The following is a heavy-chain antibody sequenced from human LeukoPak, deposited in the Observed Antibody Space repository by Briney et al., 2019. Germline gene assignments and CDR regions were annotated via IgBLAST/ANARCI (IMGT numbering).Heavy chain of an antibody. CDR3: AATVSGGYYRVAWFDP. D-gene: IGHD1-26*01. Sequence: SETLSLTCTVSGGSISSYYWRWIRQPPGKGLEWIGYIYYSGSTNYNPSLKSRVTISVDTSKNQFSLKLSSVTAADTAVYYCAATVSGGYYRVAWFDPWGQGTLVTAS. J-gene: IGHJ5*02. CDR1: GGSISSYY. V-gene: IGHV4-59*08. CDR2: IYYSGST.